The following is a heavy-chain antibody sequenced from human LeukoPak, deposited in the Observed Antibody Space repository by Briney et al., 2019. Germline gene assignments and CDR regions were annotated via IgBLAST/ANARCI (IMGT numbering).Heavy chain of an antibody. Sequence: PGGSLRLSCAASGFTFSNYYMSWARQAPGKGLEWVAHINKDGSEKYYVDSVKGRFTISRDNAKNSLYLQMNSLRVEDTAVYYRARDKVTYWGRGTLVTVSS. CDR1: GFTFSNYY. CDR2: INKDGSEK. V-gene: IGHV3-7*01. CDR3: ARDKVTY. J-gene: IGHJ4*02.